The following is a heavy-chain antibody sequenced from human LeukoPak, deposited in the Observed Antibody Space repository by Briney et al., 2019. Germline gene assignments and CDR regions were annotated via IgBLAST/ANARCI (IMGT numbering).Heavy chain of an antibody. J-gene: IGHJ4*02. CDR3: TRDQMNY. D-gene: IGHD5-24*01. CDR1: EFTVSRDY. V-gene: IGHV3-53*01. CDR2: IFSNGDT. Sequence: GGSLRLSCTASEFTVSRDYMLWVRQAPGKGLEWVSLIFSNGDTHSAVSVKGRFTISRDTSKNTVSLQMNSRRVEDTAMYYCTRDQMNYWGQGTLGTVSP.